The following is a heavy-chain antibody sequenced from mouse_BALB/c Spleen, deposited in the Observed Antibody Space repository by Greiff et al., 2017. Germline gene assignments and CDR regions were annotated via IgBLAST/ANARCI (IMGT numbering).Heavy chain of an antibody. CDR3: TRGDYDYAMDY. CDR2: IYPSDSYT. Sequence: VQLKQPGAELVRPGASVKLSCKASGYTFTSYWINWVKQRPGQGLEWIGNIYPSDSYTNYNQKFKDKATLTVDKSSSTAYMQLSSPTSEDSAVYYCTRGDYDYAMDYWGQGTSVTVSS. D-gene: IGHD2-4*01. CDR1: GYTFTSYW. J-gene: IGHJ4*01. V-gene: IGHV1-69*02.